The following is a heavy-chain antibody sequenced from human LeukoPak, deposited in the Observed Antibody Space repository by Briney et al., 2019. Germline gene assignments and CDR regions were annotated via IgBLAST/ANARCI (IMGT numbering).Heavy chain of an antibody. CDR1: GGSFSGYY. J-gene: IGHJ3*02. D-gene: IGHD6-19*01. Sequence: SETLSLTCAVYGGSFSGYYWSWIRQPPGKGLEWIGEINHSGSTNYNPSLKSRVTISVDTSKNQFSLKLSSVTAADTAVYYCARAYSSGWYGSAFDIWGQGTMVTVSS. CDR3: ARAYSSGWYGSAFDI. V-gene: IGHV4-34*01. CDR2: INHSGST.